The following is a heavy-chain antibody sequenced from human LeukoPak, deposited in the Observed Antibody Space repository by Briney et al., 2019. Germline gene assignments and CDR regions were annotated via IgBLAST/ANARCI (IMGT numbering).Heavy chain of an antibody. J-gene: IGHJ6*04. D-gene: IGHD6-13*01. V-gene: IGHV4-28*01. Sequence: PADTLSLTCAVSGYSISSSNWWGWIRQPPGKGLEWIGYIYYSGSTYYNPSLKSRVTMSVDTSKNQFSLKLSSVTAVDTAVYYCARNAPGYSSSWPVPPYYYGMDVWGKGTTVTVSS. CDR1: GYSISSSNW. CDR3: ARNAPGYSSSWPVPPYYYGMDV. CDR2: IYYSGST.